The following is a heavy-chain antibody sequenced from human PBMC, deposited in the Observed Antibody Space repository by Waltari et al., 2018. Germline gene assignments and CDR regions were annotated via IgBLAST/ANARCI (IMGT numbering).Heavy chain of an antibody. CDR2: IYHSGST. CDR1: GGSISSGGYS. V-gene: IGHV4-30-2*01. Sequence: QLQLQESGSGLVKPSQTLSLTCAVSGGSISSGGYSWSWIRQPPGKGLEWIGYIYHSGSTYHNPSLKSRVTIAVGRSKNQFSLKLSSVTAADTAVYYCARLAPSFDYYMDVWGKGTTVTISS. CDR3: ARLAPSFDYYMDV. J-gene: IGHJ6*03. D-gene: IGHD3-10*01.